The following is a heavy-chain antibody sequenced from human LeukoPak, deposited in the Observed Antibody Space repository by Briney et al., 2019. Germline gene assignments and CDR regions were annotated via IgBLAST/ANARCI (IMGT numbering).Heavy chain of an antibody. CDR2: INPSGGST. V-gene: IGHV1-46*01. D-gene: IGHD6-19*01. CDR1: GYTFTSYY. Sequence: ASVKVSCKASGYTFTSYYMHWVRQAPGQGLEWMGIINPSGGSTSYAQKFQGRVTMTRDTSTSTVYMELSSLRSEDTAVYYCARDWGDSSGRDHWFDPWGQGTLVTVSS. CDR3: ARDWGDSSGRDHWFDP. J-gene: IGHJ5*02.